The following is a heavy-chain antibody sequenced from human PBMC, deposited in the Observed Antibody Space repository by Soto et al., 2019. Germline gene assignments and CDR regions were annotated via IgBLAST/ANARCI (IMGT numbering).Heavy chain of an antibody. CDR3: ARVRPFKDYYYGMDV. CDR1: GGSISSGGYP. V-gene: IGHV4-30-2*01. CDR2: IYHSGST. J-gene: IGHJ6*02. Sequence: PSETLSLTCAVSGGSISSGGYPWSWIRQPPGKGLEWIGYIYHSGSTYYNPSLKSRVTISVDRSKNQFSLKLSSVTAADTAVYYCARVRPFKDYYYGMDVWGQGTTVTVSS.